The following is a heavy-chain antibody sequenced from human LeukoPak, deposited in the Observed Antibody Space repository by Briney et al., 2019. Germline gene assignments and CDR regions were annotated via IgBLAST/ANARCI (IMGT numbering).Heavy chain of an antibody. CDR2: ISRSSSTI. D-gene: IGHD5-18*01. CDR1: GFTFSSYS. V-gene: IGHV3-48*04. CDR3: ARRATTERGHSYGLDF. J-gene: IGHJ4*02. Sequence: GGSLRLSCAASGFTFSSYSMNWVRQAPGKGLEWVSYISRSSSTIFYADSVKGRFTISRDNAKNSLYLQMNSLRAEDTAMYYCARRATTERGHSYGLDFWGQGTLVTVSS.